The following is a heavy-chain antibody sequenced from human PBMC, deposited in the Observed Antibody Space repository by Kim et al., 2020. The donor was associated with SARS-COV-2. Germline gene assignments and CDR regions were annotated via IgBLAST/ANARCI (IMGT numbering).Heavy chain of an antibody. D-gene: IGHD4-17*01. V-gene: IGHV3-23*01. CDR3: ARSPVTTCVYIYY. CDR1: GFSFTAYA. Sequence: GGSLRLSCAASGFSFTAYAMSWVRQAPGKGLEWVSTISGHGDTIYYGDSVNGRFTISRENSKNTLSLLMNILRTEDTAVYYGARSPVTTCVYIYYCVRGT. CDR2: ISGHGDTI. J-gene: IGHJ4*02.